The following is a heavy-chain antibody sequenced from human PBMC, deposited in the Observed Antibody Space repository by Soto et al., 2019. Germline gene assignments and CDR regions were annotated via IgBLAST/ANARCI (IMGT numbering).Heavy chain of an antibody. Sequence: GRSLRLSCAASGITLSSYAMSWVRQAPGKGPEWVSGISASGGSTSYADSVKGRFTISRDNSKNTLYLQMNSLRADDTAVYHCAKGQNSGTYRFYFDYWGQGALVTVSS. CDR3: AKGQNSGTYRFYFDY. CDR1: GITLSSYA. D-gene: IGHD1-26*01. J-gene: IGHJ4*02. V-gene: IGHV3-23*01. CDR2: ISASGGST.